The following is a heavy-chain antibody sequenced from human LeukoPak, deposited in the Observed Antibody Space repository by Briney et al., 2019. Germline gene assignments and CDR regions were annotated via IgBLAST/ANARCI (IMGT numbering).Heavy chain of an antibody. CDR3: ARGRYDSSGYYNY. CDR2: MNPNSGNT. Sequence: ASVKVSCKASGGTFSSYAINWVRQAPGQGLEWMGWMNPNSGNTGYAQKFQGRVTMTRNTSISTVYMELSSLRSEDTAVYYCARGRYDSSGYYNYWGQGTLVTVSS. V-gene: IGHV1-8*02. CDR1: GGTFSSYA. D-gene: IGHD3-22*01. J-gene: IGHJ4*02.